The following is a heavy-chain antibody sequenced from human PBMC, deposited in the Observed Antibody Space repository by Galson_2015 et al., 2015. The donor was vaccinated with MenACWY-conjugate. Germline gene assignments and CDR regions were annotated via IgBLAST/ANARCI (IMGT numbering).Heavy chain of an antibody. J-gene: IGHJ3*02. V-gene: IGHV1-69*13. CDR2: IVPDCGPP. D-gene: IGHD3-16*01. Sequence: AVKVACKASGGTFNSYSTSWVRQGPGQGPEWRGGIVPDCGPPEKSQQVQGRLTMGADDSAGAAYMEVTTLTSDDTAVYYCARVGVGKWQQFGVAFDICGQGTLVIVSS. CDR3: ARVGVGKWQQFGVAFDI. CDR1: GGTFNSYS.